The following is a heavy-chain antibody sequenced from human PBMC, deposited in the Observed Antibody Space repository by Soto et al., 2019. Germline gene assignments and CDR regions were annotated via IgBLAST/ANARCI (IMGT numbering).Heavy chain of an antibody. D-gene: IGHD2-2*02. CDR3: ARLIRLAAYLYRHFDY. CDR1: GGSISSSSCH. V-gene: IGHV4-39*01. J-gene: IGHJ4*01. CDR2: IKYSGTT. Sequence: PSETLSLACTVSGGSISSSSCHWGWIRQPPGKGLEWIASIKYSGTTFYNPSLKSRVTLSVDTSKNQFSLKLSSVTAADTAVYYCARLIRLAAYLYRHFDYWRHGTLVTVSS.